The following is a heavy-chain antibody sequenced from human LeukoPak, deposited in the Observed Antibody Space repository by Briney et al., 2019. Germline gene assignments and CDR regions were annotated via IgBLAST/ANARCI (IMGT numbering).Heavy chain of an antibody. Sequence: GGPLRLSCAASGFTFSSYEMNWVRQAPGKGLEWVSYISSSGSTIYYAGSVKGRFTISRDNAKNSLYLQINSLRAEDTAVYYCSILERDYNWNAGPWGYWGQGILVTVSS. CDR1: GFTFSSYE. CDR2: ISSSGSTI. D-gene: IGHD1-20*01. J-gene: IGHJ4*02. V-gene: IGHV3-48*03. CDR3: SILERDYNWNAGPWGY.